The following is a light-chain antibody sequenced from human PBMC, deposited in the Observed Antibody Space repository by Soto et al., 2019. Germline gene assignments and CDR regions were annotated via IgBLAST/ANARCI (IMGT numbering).Light chain of an antibody. CDR1: SSDVDDYRY. CDR3: CSYVTTPEI. Sequence: QSVLAQPRSVSGSPGQLLTISCTGTSSDVDDYRYVSWYQQYPGKAPKLVIYDGTKRPSGVPDRFSGSNSGNTASLIISGLQAEDEADYYCCSYVTTPEIFGTGTKVTVL. V-gene: IGLV2-11*01. J-gene: IGLJ1*01. CDR2: DGT.